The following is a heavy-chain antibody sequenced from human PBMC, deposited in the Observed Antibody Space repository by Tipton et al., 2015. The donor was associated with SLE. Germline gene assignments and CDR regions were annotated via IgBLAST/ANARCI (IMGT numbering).Heavy chain of an antibody. CDR2: IYYSGST. V-gene: IGHV4-31*03. CDR1: GGSISSGGYY. CDR3: AREAHYYDSSGTLTGY. J-gene: IGHJ4*02. Sequence: TLSLTCTVSGGSISSGGYYWSWIRQHPGKGLEWIGYIYYSGSTYYNPSLKSRVTISVDTSKNQFSLKLSSVTAADTAVYYCAREAHYYDSSGTLTGYRGQGTLVTVSS. D-gene: IGHD3-22*01.